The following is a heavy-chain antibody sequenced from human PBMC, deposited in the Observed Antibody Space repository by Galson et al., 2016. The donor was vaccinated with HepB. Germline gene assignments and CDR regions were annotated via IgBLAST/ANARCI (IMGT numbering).Heavy chain of an antibody. J-gene: IGHJ4*02. D-gene: IGHD2-8*02. V-gene: IGHV3-21*01. Sequence: SLRLSCAASGFTFSTYSMNWVRQAPGKGLEWVSSISSSNSYIYYADSVQGRFTISRDNAKNSLYLQMNSLRAEDTAVYFCARGGTVVYAQDFDYWGQGTLVTVSS. CDR2: ISSSNSYI. CDR3: ARGGTVVYAQDFDY. CDR1: GFTFSTYS.